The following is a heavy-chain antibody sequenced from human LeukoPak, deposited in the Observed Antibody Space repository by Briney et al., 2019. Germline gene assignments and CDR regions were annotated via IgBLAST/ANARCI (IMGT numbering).Heavy chain of an antibody. J-gene: IGHJ4*02. CDR3: ARKESWQRPEDY. CDR2: IHPADSDT. Sequence: GESLKISCKGSGYSFTNYWIGWVRQKPGKGLEWVGIIHPADSDTRYSPSFQGQVTISADRSITTAYLQWSSLKAPDTAIYYCARKESWQRPEDYWGQGTLVTVSP. D-gene: IGHD6-25*01. V-gene: IGHV5-51*01. CDR1: GYSFTNYW.